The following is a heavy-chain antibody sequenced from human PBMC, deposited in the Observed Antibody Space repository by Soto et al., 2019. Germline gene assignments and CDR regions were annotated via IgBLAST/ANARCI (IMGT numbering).Heavy chain of an antibody. CDR3: AKSDSGWYRYFDY. D-gene: IGHD6-19*01. V-gene: IGHV3-23*01. CDR2: ISGSGGST. CDR1: GFTFSRYA. J-gene: IGHJ4*02. Sequence: PGGSLRLSCAASGFTFSRYAMSWVRQAPGKGLEWVSAISGSGGSTYYADSVKGRFTISRDNSKNTLYLQMNSLRAEDTAVYYCAKSDSGWYRYFDYWGQGALVTVSS.